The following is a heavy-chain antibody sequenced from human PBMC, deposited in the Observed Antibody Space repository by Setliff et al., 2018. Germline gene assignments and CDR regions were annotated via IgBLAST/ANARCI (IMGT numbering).Heavy chain of an antibody. J-gene: IGHJ3*02. CDR2: ISAYNGNT. D-gene: IGHD1-26*01. CDR3: ARRMWELRSDAFDI. V-gene: IGHV1-18*01. CDR1: GYTFTSYA. Sequence: ASVKVSCKASGYTFTSYAFSWVRQAPGQGLEWMEWISAYNGNTNYAQKFQGRVTMTTDTSTSTAYMELRSLRSDDTAVYYCARRMWELRSDAFDIWGQGTMVTVS.